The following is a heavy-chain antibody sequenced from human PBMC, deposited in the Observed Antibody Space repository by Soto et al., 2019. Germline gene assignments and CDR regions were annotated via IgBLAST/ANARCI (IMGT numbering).Heavy chain of an antibody. J-gene: IGHJ6*02. D-gene: IGHD3-3*01. CDR3: AKIGNYDFWRSSGMDV. V-gene: IGHV3-30*18. CDR2: ISYDGSNK. CDR1: GFTFSSYG. Sequence: QVQLVESGGGVVQPGRSLRLSCAASGFTFSSYGMHWVRQAPGKGLEWVAVISYDGSNKYYADSVKGRFTISRDNSKNTLYLLMNSLRAEDTVLYYCAKIGNYDFWRSSGMDVWGQGTTVTVSS.